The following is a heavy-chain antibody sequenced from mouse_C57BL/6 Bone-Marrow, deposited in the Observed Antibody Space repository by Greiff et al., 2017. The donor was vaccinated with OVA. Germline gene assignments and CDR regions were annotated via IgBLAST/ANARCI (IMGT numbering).Heavy chain of an antibody. Sequence: QVQLQQSGAELVRPGASVTLSCKASGYTFTDYEMHWVKQTPVHGLEWIGAIDPETGGTAYNQKFKGKAILTADKSSSTAYMELRSLTSEASTVYYCTRSYCNYGDFDYWGQGTTLTVSS. V-gene: IGHV1-15*01. J-gene: IGHJ2*01. D-gene: IGHD2-1*01. CDR2: IDPETGGT. CDR3: TRSYCNYGDFDY. CDR1: GYTFTDYE.